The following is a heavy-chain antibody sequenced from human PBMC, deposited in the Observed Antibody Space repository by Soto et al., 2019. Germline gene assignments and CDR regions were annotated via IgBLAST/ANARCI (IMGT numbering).Heavy chain of an antibody. CDR1: GGSFIGYY. V-gene: IGHV4-34*01. J-gene: IGHJ4*02. CDR3: ARRLRWLQSPLFDY. CDR2: INHSGST. D-gene: IGHD5-12*01. Sequence: QVQLQQWGAGLLKPSETLSLTCAVYGGSFIGYYWSWIRQPPGKGLEWIGEINHSGSTNYTPSLKSRVTISVDTSKNQFSLKLSSVTAADTAVYYCARRLRWLQSPLFDYWGQGTLVTVSS.